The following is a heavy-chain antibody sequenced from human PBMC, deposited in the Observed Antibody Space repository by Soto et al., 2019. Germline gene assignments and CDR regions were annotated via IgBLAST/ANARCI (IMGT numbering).Heavy chain of an antibody. V-gene: IGHV4-59*08. D-gene: IGHD4-17*01. CDR2: IYYSGNT. CDR1: GGSISSYY. CDR3: ARRWRGYVDSTYYYYMDV. J-gene: IGHJ6*03. Sequence: PSETLSLTCTVSGGSISSYYWSWIRQPPGKGLEWIGYIYYSGNTNYNPSLKSRVTISVDTSKNQFSLKLSSVTAADAAVYYCARRWRGYVDSTYYYYMDVWGKGTTVTVSS.